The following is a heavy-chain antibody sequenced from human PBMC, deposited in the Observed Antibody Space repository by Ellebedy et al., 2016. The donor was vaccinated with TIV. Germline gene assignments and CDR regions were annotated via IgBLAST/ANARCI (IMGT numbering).Heavy chain of an antibody. CDR1: GFSLSTSGMC. D-gene: IGHD6-19*01. CDR3: ARMIRAVAGKSSSSTDYGMDV. Sequence: SGPTLVKPTQTLTLTCTFSGFSLSTSGMCVSWIRQPSGKALEWLARIDWDDDEFYSTSLKTRLTISKDTSKNQVVLTVTNMDPVDTATYYCARMIRAVAGKSSSSTDYGMDVWGLGTTVTVSS. CDR2: IDWDDDE. J-gene: IGHJ6*02. V-gene: IGHV2-70*17.